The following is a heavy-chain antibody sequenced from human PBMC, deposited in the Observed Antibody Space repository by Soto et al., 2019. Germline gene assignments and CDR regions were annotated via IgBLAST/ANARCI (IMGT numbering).Heavy chain of an antibody. J-gene: IGHJ6*02. Sequence: GGSLKISFKASGYIFTLYWIGWVRQMPGKGLEWMGIIYPGDSDTRYSPSFQGQVTISADKSISTASLQWSSLKASDTAVYYCARQSPTPGYYYFSYGMDVWGQGTTVTVSS. CDR2: IYPGDSDT. V-gene: IGHV5-51*01. D-gene: IGHD4-17*01. CDR1: GYIFTLYW. CDR3: ARQSPTPGYYYFSYGMDV.